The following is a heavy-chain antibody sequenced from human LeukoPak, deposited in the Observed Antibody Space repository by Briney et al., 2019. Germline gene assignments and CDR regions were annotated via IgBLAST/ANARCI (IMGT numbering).Heavy chain of an antibody. D-gene: IGHD3-16*01. V-gene: IGHV3-7*01. Sequence: GGSLRLSCAASGFTFSSYWMSWVRQAPGKGLEWVANIKQDGSEKYYVDSVKGRFTISRDNAKNSLYLQMNSLRAEDTAVYYCARDSSYDYVWGSYDLDTWGQGTMVTVSS. CDR3: ARDSSYDYVWGSYDLDT. CDR1: GFTFSSYW. J-gene: IGHJ3*02. CDR2: IKQDGSEK.